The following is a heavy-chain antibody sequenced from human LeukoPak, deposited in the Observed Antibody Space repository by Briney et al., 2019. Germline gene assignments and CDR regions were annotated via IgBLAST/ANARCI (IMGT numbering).Heavy chain of an antibody. D-gene: IGHD3-22*01. V-gene: IGHV3-7*01. CDR3: ARSDYYDSSGKYYFDY. CDR1: GFTFSSYW. J-gene: IGHJ4*02. CDR2: IKQGGIEK. Sequence: GGSLRLSCAVSGFTFSSYWMSWVRQAPGKGLEWVANIKQGGIEKNYVDSVKGRFTISRDNAKNSLYLQMNSLRDEDTAVYYCARSDYYDSSGKYYFDYWGQGTLVTVSS.